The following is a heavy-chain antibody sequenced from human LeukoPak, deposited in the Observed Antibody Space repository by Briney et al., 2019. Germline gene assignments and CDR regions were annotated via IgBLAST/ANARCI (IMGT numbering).Heavy chain of an antibody. D-gene: IGHD5-24*01. CDR2: IYYSGST. Sequence: SETLSLTCTVSSGSISSYYWSWIRQPPGKGLEWIGYIYYSGSTNYNPSLKSRVTISVDTSKNQFSLKLSSVTAADTAVYYCARGDGYPYYYYGMDVWGQGTTVTVSS. CDR1: SGSISSYY. V-gene: IGHV4-59*01. CDR3: ARGDGYPYYYYGMDV. J-gene: IGHJ6*02.